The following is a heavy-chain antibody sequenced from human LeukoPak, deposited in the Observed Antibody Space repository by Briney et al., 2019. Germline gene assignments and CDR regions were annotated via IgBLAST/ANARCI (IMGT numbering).Heavy chain of an antibody. CDR3: ARDAGREEIWFDP. V-gene: IGHV3-21*01. Sequence: GGSLRLSCAASGFTFSSYSMNWVRQAPGKGLEWVSSISSSSSYIYYADSVKGRFTISRDNAKNSLYLQMNSLRAEDTAVYYCARDAGREEIWFDPWGQGTLVTVSS. J-gene: IGHJ5*02. CDR2: ISSSSSYI. CDR1: GFTFSSYS. D-gene: IGHD1-26*01.